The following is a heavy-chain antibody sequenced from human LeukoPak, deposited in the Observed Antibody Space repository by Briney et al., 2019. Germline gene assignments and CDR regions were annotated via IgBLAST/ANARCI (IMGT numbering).Heavy chain of an antibody. CDR1: GGSLSDYY. CDR3: ARAPTIFGVVIDGMDV. J-gene: IGHJ6*02. Sequence: SETLSLTCVFSGGSLSDYYWNWIRQSPGKGLEWIGEISHSGSTTYNPSLKSRVTISADASKKQFSLKLSSVTAADTAVYYCARAPTIFGVVIDGMDVWGQGTTVTVSS. V-gene: IGHV4-34*01. CDR2: ISHSGST. D-gene: IGHD3-3*01.